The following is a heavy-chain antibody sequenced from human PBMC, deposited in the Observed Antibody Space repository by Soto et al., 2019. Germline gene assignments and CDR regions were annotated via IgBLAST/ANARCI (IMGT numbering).Heavy chain of an antibody. CDR1: GYTLTNYY. Sequence: ASVNVSCKSSGYTLTNYYMPRVRQAPGLGPEWMGIINPDGGSTTYVQKFEGRVTMTRDTSTRTVYMELSSLRAEDTATYYCSRGAGAAEINRFDIWGQGSLVTVSS. D-gene: IGHD6-13*01. CDR2: INPDGGST. V-gene: IGHV1-46*01. CDR3: SRGAGAAEINRFDI. J-gene: IGHJ5*02.